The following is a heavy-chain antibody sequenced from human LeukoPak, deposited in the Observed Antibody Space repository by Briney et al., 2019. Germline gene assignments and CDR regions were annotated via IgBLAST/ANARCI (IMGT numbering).Heavy chain of an antibody. V-gene: IGHV4-34*01. Sequence: SETLSLTCAVYGGSFSGYYWSWIRQPPGKGLEWIGEINHSGSTNYNPSLKSRVTISVDTSKNQFSLKLSSVTAADTAVYYCARLHGSRRWLQYPMYYFDYWGQGTLVTVSS. CDR3: ARLHGSRRWLQYPMYYFDY. J-gene: IGHJ4*02. CDR1: GGSFSGYY. D-gene: IGHD5-24*01. CDR2: INHSGST.